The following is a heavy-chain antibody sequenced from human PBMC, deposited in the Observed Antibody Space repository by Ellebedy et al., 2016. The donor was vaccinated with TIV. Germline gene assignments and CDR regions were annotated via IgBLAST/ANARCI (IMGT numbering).Heavy chain of an antibody. J-gene: IGHJ4*02. CDR2: IYTSGST. CDR1: GFTFSNYN. V-gene: IGHV3-66*01. Sequence: PGGSLRLSCVASGFTFSNYNMNWVRQAPGKGLEWVSVIYTSGSTFYADSVKGRFTISRDISQNTVFLQMTILRAEDTAIYYCEREPSNWNSFDYWGQGALVTVSS. CDR3: EREPSNWNSFDY. D-gene: IGHD1-20*01.